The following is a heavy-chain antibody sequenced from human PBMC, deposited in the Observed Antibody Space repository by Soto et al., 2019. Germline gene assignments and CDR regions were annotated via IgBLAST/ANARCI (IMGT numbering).Heavy chain of an antibody. CDR2: IHGSGAGT. CDR1: GFTFSNYA. D-gene: IGHD3-10*01. J-gene: IGHJ5*02. V-gene: IGHV3-23*01. Sequence: EVQLLESGGGLVQPGGSLRLSCAASGFTFSNYAMSWVRQDPGKGLEWVSSIHGSGAGTYYADSVKGRYTVSRDNSKETLNRKMSSLRVDDTAVYYCVKHAVPRNGECDWFDPWGQGTLVTVSS. CDR3: VKHAVPRNGECDWFDP.